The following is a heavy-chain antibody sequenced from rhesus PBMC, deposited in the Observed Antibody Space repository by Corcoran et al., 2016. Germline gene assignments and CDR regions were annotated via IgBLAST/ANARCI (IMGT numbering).Heavy chain of an antibody. Sequence: QLVESGGGLVQPGGSLRLSCAASGFTFSDYWMSWVRQAPGKGLEWVAFIKNKADGGTAVYAESVQGRFTISRDDSMNTLYLQMNSLKTEDTAVYYCTRGGYSGSMDVWGPGVLVTVSS. J-gene: IGHJ5-1*01. CDR3: TRGGYSGSMDV. CDR1: GFTFSDYW. V-gene: IGHV3S11*01. CDR2: IKNKADGGTA. D-gene: IGHD6-25*01.